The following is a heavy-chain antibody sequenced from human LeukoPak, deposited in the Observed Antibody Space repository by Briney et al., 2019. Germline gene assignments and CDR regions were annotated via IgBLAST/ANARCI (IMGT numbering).Heavy chain of an antibody. V-gene: IGHV3-20*04. Sequence: GGSLRLSCAASGFTFDDYGMSWVRQAPGKGLEWVSGINWNGGSTGYADSVKGRFTISRDNAKNSLYLQMNSLRAEDTALYYCARIVVVPAATNWFDPWGQGTLVTVSS. CDR1: GFTFDDYG. D-gene: IGHD2-2*01. CDR2: INWNGGST. CDR3: ARIVVVPAATNWFDP. J-gene: IGHJ5*02.